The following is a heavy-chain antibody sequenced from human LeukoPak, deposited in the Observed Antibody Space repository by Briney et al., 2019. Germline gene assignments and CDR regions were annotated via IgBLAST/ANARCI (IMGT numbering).Heavy chain of an antibody. V-gene: IGHV3-48*03. D-gene: IGHD3-3*01. CDR1: GFTFSSYE. Sequence: GGSLRLSCAASGFTFSSYEMNWVRQAPGKGLEWVSYISSSGSTIYYADSVKGRFTISRDNSKNTLYLQMNSLRAEDTAVYYCAKLRFLEWTNFDYWGQGTLVTVSS. CDR3: AKLRFLEWTNFDY. J-gene: IGHJ4*02. CDR2: ISSSGSTI.